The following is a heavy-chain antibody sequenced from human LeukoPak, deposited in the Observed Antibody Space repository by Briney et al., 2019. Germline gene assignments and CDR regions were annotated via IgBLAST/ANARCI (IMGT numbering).Heavy chain of an antibody. V-gene: IGHV7-4-1*02. CDR1: GYTFTSYA. CDR2: INTNTGNP. J-gene: IGHJ5*02. Sequence: GASVKVSCKASGYTFTSYAMNWVRQAPGQGLEWMGWINTNTGNPTYAQGFTGRFVFSLDTSVSTAYLQISSLKAEHTAVYYCASLRRIAVAGTENWFDPWGQGTLVTVSS. D-gene: IGHD6-19*01. CDR3: ASLRRIAVAGTENWFDP.